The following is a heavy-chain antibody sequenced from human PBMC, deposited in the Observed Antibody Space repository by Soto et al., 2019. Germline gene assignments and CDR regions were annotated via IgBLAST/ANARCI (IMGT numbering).Heavy chain of an antibody. J-gene: IGHJ6*03. D-gene: IGHD5-12*01. CDR1: GFTFSSYG. CDR3: AREADSGYEGDYYYMDV. V-gene: IGHV3-33*01. Sequence: GGSLRLSCAASGFTFSSYGMHWVRQAPGKGLEWVAVIWYDGSNKYYADSVKGRFTISRDNSKNTLYLQMNSLRAEDTAVYYCAREADSGYEGDYYYMDVWGKGTTVTVSS. CDR2: IWYDGSNK.